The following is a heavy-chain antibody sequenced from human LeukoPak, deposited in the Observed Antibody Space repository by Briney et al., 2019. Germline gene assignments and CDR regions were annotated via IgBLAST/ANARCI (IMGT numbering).Heavy chain of an antibody. Sequence: GGSLRLSCAASGFTFSSYSMNWVRQAPGKGLEWVSYISSSSSTIYYADSVKGRFTISRDNAKNSLHLQMNSLRPEDTAFYYCAKAEIYYWHFDDWGQGTLVTVSS. V-gene: IGHV3-48*04. J-gene: IGHJ4*02. CDR2: ISSSSSTI. CDR3: AKAEIYYWHFDD. D-gene: IGHD1-26*01. CDR1: GFTFSSYS.